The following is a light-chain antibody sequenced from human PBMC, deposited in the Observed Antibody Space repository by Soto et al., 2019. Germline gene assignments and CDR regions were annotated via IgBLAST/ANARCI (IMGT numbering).Light chain of an antibody. CDR3: QHYYSSPPT. Sequence: AIRMTQSPSSFSASIGDRVTITCRASQDISSSLGWYQQIPGRAPKLLISGASNLQSGVPSRFSGSGSGTDFTLTSSSLQSEDFATYYCQHYYSSPPTFGQGTKVEIK. J-gene: IGKJ1*01. CDR1: QDISSS. V-gene: IGKV1-8*01. CDR2: GAS.